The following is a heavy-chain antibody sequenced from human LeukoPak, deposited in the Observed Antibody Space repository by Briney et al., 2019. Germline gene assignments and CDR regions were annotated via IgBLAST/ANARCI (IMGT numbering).Heavy chain of an antibody. J-gene: IGHJ4*02. Sequence: SETLSLTCAVYGGSFSGYYWSWIRQPPGKGLEWIGEINHSGSTNYNPSLKSRVTISVDTSKNQFSLKLSSVTAADTAVYYCASSPPGYYFDYWGQGTLVTVSS. CDR2: INHSGST. CDR3: ASSPPGYYFDY. CDR1: GGSFSGYY. V-gene: IGHV4-34*01.